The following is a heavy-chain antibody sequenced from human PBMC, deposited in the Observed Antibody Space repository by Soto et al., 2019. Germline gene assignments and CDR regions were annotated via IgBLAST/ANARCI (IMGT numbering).Heavy chain of an antibody. CDR1: GFSFGTYV. CDR3: AMTRLYDTGTNDYHRDALDI. J-gene: IGHJ3*02. Sequence: EVQLLESGGGMVEPRGSLKLSCVASGFSFGTYVMNWVRQAPGKGLEWVSGVSGSGGGVYSADSVKGRFTISRDNSRNTLYLQMNSLRAEDTAIYYCAMTRLYDTGTNDYHRDALDIWGQGTQVTVSS. CDR2: VSGSGGGV. V-gene: IGHV3-23*01. D-gene: IGHD3-22*01.